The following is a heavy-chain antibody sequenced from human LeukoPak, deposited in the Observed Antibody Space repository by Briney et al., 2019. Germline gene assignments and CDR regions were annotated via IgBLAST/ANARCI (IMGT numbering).Heavy chain of an antibody. J-gene: IGHJ4*02. CDR1: GFTFSSYW. Sequence: PGGSLRLSCAASGFTFSSYWMHWVRQAPGKGLVWVSRINSDGSSTSYADSVKGRFTISRDNAKNTLYLQMNSLRAEDTAVYYCARPTVVAAALKYWGQGILVTVSS. CDR3: ARPTVVAAALKY. D-gene: IGHD6-13*01. CDR2: INSDGSST. V-gene: IGHV3-74*01.